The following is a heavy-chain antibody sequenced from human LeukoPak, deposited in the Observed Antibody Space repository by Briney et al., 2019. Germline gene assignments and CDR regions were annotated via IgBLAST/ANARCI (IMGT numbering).Heavy chain of an antibody. J-gene: IGHJ4*02. Sequence: ASVKVSCKASGYTFTGYYMHWVRQAPGQGLEWMGRINPNSGGTNYAQKFQGRVTMTRDTSISTAYMELSRLRSDDTAVYYCAREGDGYNWFDYWGQGTLVTVSS. CDR1: GYTFTGYY. V-gene: IGHV1-2*06. CDR2: INPNSGGT. CDR3: AREGDGYNWFDY. D-gene: IGHD5-24*01.